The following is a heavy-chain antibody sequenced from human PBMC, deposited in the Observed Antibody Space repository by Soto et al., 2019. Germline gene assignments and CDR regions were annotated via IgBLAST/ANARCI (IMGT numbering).Heavy chain of an antibody. V-gene: IGHV1-24*01. J-gene: IGHJ6*02. Sequence: RALVKVSCKVSGYTLTELSMHWVRQAPGKGLEWMGGFDPEDGETIYAQKFQGRVTMTEDTSTDTAYMELSSLRSEDTAVYYCATDRGGAAASYYYYGMDVWGQGTTVTVSS. CDR2: FDPEDGET. CDR1: GYTLTELS. CDR3: ATDRGGAAASYYYYGMDV. D-gene: IGHD6-13*01.